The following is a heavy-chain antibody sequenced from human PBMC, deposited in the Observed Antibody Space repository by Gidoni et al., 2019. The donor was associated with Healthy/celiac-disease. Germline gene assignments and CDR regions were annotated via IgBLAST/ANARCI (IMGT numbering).Heavy chain of an antibody. CDR2: ISWNSGSI. J-gene: IGHJ4*02. CDR1: GFTFDDYA. D-gene: IGHD7-27*01. Sequence: EVQLVESGGGLVQPGRSLRLSCAASGFTFDDYAMHWVRQAPGKGLEWVSGISWNSGSIGYADSVKGRFTISRDNAKNSLYLQMNSLRAEDTALYYCAKAQLTGDRSRGGFDYWGQGTLVTVSS. CDR3: AKAQLTGDRSRGGFDY. V-gene: IGHV3-9*01.